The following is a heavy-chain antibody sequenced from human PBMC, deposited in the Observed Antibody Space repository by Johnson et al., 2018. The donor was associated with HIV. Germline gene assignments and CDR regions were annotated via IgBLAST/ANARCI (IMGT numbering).Heavy chain of an antibody. CDR3: ARAEVPYYDSSGYPSGAFDI. J-gene: IGHJ3*02. V-gene: IGHV3-30*02. CDR1: GVTISSFG. Sequence: QVQLVESGGGVVQPGGSLRLSCAASGVTISSFGMHWVRQAPGKGLEWVAFIRFDGSDEYYSNSVKGRFTISRDNSKNTLYLQMNSLRAEDTAVYYCARAEVPYYDSSGYPSGAFDIWGQGTMVTVSS. D-gene: IGHD3-22*01. CDR2: IRFDGSDE.